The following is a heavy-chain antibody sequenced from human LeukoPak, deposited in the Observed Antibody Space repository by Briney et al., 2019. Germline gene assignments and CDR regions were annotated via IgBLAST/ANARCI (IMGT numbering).Heavy chain of an antibody. J-gene: IGHJ4*02. D-gene: IGHD3-22*01. CDR1: GFTFCSYG. V-gene: IGHV3-30*02. CDR3: AKARSYYDSSGYDY. Sequence: GGSLRLSCAASGFTFCSYGIHWVRQAPGKGLEWVAFIRYDGSNKYYADSVKGRFTISRDNSKNTLYLQMNSLRAEDTAVYYCAKARSYYDSSGYDYWGQGTLVTVSS. CDR2: IRYDGSNK.